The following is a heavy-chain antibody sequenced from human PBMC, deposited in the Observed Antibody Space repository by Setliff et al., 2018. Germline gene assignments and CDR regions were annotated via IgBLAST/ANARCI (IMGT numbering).Heavy chain of an antibody. CDR2: MNPNSGNT. V-gene: IGHV1-8*02. J-gene: IGHJ4*02. CDR3: ARAQSWSGGPYYFDN. Sequence: ASVKVSCKASGYTFTSYDINWVRRATGQGLEWMGWMNPNSGNTGYAQKFQGRVTMTRNTSISTAYMGLSSLRFEDTAVYYCARAQSWSGGPYYFDNWGQGTLVTVSS. D-gene: IGHD3-3*01. CDR1: GYTFTSYD.